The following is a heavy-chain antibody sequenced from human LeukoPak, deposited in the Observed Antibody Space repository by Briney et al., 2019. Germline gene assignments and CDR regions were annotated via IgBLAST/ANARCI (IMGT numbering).Heavy chain of an antibody. Sequence: GGSLRLSCTLSGLTFSNYAMSWVRQAPGRGLEWVSVISDSGGRTDYADSVKGRFTISRDNSRNTLFLQLSSLRADDTAIYYCAKRIGYDYGCYDYWGQGALVTVTS. CDR1: GLTFSNYA. V-gene: IGHV3-23*01. CDR3: AKRIGYDYGCYDY. CDR2: ISDSGGRT. D-gene: IGHD5-18*01. J-gene: IGHJ4*02.